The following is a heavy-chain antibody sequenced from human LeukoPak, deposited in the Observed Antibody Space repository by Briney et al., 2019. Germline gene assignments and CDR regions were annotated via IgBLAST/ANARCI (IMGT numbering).Heavy chain of an antibody. Sequence: PSETLSLTCTVSGGSISSYYWSWIRQPPGKGLEWFGYIHYTGNTIYNPSLKSRVTISMDTAKNQFSLKVSSVTAADTAVYYCARDGTGMTGTGLDYWGQGILATVSS. D-gene: IGHD3-9*01. J-gene: IGHJ4*02. CDR2: IHYTGNT. CDR1: GGSISSYY. CDR3: ARDGTGMTGTGLDY. V-gene: IGHV4-59*01.